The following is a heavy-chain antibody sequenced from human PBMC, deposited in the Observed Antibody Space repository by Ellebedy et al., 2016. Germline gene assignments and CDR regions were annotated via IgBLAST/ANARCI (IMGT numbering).Heavy chain of an antibody. J-gene: IGHJ5*02. CDR2: IKQDGSEK. D-gene: IGHD3-22*01. V-gene: IGHV3-7*03. Sequence: GGSLRLSCAASGFTFSSYWMTWVRQAPGKGLEWVANIKQDGSEKYSVDSVKGRVTISRDNAKNALYLQINSLRAEDTAVYYCARAIGSRRFDPWGQGTLVTVSS. CDR3: ARAIGSRRFDP. CDR1: GFTFSSYW.